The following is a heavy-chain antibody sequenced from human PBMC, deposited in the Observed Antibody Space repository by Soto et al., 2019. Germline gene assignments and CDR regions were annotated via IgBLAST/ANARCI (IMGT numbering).Heavy chain of an antibody. CDR2: IIPIFGTA. CDR3: ARDLPPNYDFWSGYSNQAYYYYGMDV. Sequence: GASVKVSCKASGGTFSSYAISWVRQAPGQGLEWMGGIIPIFGTANYAQKFQGRVTITADESTSTAYMELSSLRSEDTAVYYCARDLPPNYDFWSGYSNQAYYYYGMDVWGQGTTVTVSS. J-gene: IGHJ6*02. D-gene: IGHD3-3*01. V-gene: IGHV1-69*13. CDR1: GGTFSSYA.